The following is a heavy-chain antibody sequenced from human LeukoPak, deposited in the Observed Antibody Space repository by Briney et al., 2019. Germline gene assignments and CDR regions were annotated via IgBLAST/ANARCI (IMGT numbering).Heavy chain of an antibody. V-gene: IGHV3-30*04. CDR2: ISYDGSNK. Sequence: GGSLRLSCAASGFTFSSYAMHWVRQAPGKGLEWVAVISYDGSNKYYADSVKGRFTISRDNSKNTLYLQMNSLRVEDTAVYYCARGTRSGSNYHFDYWGRGTLVTVPS. D-gene: IGHD3-10*01. CDR3: ARGTRSGSNYHFDY. CDR1: GFTFSSYA. J-gene: IGHJ4*02.